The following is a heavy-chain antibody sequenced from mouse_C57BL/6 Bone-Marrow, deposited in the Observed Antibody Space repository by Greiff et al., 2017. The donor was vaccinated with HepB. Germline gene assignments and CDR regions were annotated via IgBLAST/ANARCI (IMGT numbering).Heavy chain of an antibody. CDR1: GYTFTGYW. V-gene: IGHV1-82*01. D-gene: IGHD3-2*02. Sequence: LVESGAELMKPGASVKLSCKATGYTFTGYWIEWVKQRPGKGLEWIGRIYPGDGDTNYNGKFKGKATLTADKSSSTAYMQLSSLTSEDSAVYFCARDSSGSFAYWGQGTLVTVSA. CDR3: ARDSSGSFAY. CDR2: IYPGDGDT. J-gene: IGHJ3*01.